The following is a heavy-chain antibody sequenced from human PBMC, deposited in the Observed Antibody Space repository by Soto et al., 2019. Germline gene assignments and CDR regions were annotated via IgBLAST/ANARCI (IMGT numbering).Heavy chain of an antibody. D-gene: IGHD4-17*01. V-gene: IGHV4-61*01. J-gene: IGHJ6*02. CDR1: VVSVIGCSSY. CDR2: IYFSGRT. CDR3: SRDVDFGEEDV. Sequence: SATLSLTCPVFVVSVIGCSSYWNWIRQPPGKGLEWIGYIYFSGRTNYNPSLKSRVTTSIDTSKNQFSLKLTSATAADTAVYYCSRDVDFGEEDVWGQGTTVT.